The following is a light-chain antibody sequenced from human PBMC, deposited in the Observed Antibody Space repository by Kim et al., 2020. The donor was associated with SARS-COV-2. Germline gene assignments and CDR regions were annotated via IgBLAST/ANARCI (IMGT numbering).Light chain of an antibody. CDR1: QSVSSSY. V-gene: IGKV3-20*01. Sequence: EIVLTQSPGTLSLSPGERATLSCRASQSVSSSYLAWYQQKPGQTPRLLIYGASSRDTGITDRFSGSGSGTDFTLTISRLGPEDFAVYYCPQYSSAPLTFGGRTKVDIK. J-gene: IGKJ4*01. CDR2: GAS. CDR3: PQYSSAPLT.